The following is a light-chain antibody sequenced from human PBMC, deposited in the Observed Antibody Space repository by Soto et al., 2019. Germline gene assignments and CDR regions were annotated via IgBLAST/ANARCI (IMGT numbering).Light chain of an antibody. J-gene: IGLJ1*01. CDR2: EVS. Sequence: QSALTQPASVSGSPGQSITISCSGTSSDIGAYDLVSWYQQHPGRAPKLIIYEVSHRFSGLSYRFSGSKSGNTASLTISGRQAEDEGDNHCTSFAPGRIYVFGRGTKVTVL. CDR1: SSDIGAYDL. CDR3: TSFAPGRIYV. V-gene: IGLV2-14*03.